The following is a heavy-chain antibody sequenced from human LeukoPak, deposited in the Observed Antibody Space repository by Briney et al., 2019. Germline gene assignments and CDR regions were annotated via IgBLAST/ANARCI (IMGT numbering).Heavy chain of an antibody. CDR2: ISSSGGST. D-gene: IGHD5-12*01. CDR1: GFTFSTYV. CDR3: AKGKSGYYFDY. J-gene: IGHJ4*02. Sequence: AGGSLRLSCAASGFTFSTYVMSWVRQAPGKGLEWVSAISSSGGSTYYADSVKGRFTISRDNSKDTLYVQMNSLRAEDTAVYYCAKGKSGYYFDYWGQGTLVTVSS. V-gene: IGHV3-23*01.